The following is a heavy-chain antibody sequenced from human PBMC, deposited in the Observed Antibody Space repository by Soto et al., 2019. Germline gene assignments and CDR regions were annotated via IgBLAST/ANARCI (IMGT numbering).Heavy chain of an antibody. D-gene: IGHD2-15*01. CDR1: GFSLSTSGVG. J-gene: IGHJ5*02. CDR3: ALRRGYCSGGSCYSIWFDP. CDR2: IYWDDDK. Sequence: QITLKESGPTLVKPTQTLTLTCTLSGFSLSTSGVGVGWIRQPPGKALEWLTLIYWDDDKRYSPSLKSRLTITKDTSKNQVVLTLTNIDPVDTATYYCALRRGYCSGGSCYSIWFDPWGQGTLVTVSS. V-gene: IGHV2-5*02.